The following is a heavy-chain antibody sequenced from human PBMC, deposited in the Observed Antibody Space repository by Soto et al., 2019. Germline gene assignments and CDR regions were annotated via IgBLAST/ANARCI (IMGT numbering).Heavy chain of an antibody. CDR3: ASGIQLWLRRINNGYSG. D-gene: IGHD5-18*01. CDR1: GGTFSTYA. Sequence: GASVKVSCKAPGGTFSTYAISWVLQAPGQGLEWMGGIIPMFGTANYAQRFQDRVTITADESTNTVYMELSGLRSEDTAVYFCASGIQLWLRRINNGYSGWGQGTLVTVSS. CDR2: IIPMFGTA. J-gene: IGHJ4*02. V-gene: IGHV1-69*13.